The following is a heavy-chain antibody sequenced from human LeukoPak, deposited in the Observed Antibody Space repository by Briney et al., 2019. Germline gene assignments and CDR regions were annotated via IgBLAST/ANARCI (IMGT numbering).Heavy chain of an antibody. V-gene: IGHV1-2*02. CDR2: INPNSGGT. D-gene: IGHD4/OR15-4a*01. CDR1: GYTFTGYY. CDR3: ARGRCSRFFYFSYYMDV. J-gene: IGHJ6*03. Sequence: GASVKVSCKASGYTFTGYYMHWVRQAPGQGLEWMGWINPNSGGTNYAQKFQGRVTMTRDTSISTAYMELSRLRSEDKAVYYCARGRCSRFFYFSYYMDVWGKGTTVTISS.